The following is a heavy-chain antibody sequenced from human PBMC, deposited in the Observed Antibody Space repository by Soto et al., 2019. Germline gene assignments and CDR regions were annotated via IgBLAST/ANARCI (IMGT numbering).Heavy chain of an antibody. CDR2: ISSKTHTYAT. D-gene: IGHD6-19*01. V-gene: IGHV3-73*01. CDR3: ARQHLDVPVASAIDY. Sequence: GGYLRLSCAASGFTFSGSTIYCVRQTSGKGLEWVGRISSKTHTYATGYAGSVKGRFTISRDDYKNTAYLQMNSLKTEDTAVYYCARQHLDVPVASAIDYWGQGTLVTVSS. CDR1: GFTFSGST. J-gene: IGHJ4*02.